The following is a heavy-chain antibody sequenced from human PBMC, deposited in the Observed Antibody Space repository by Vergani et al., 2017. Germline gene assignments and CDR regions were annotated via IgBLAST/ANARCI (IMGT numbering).Heavy chain of an antibody. CDR2: ISSSGSTI. D-gene: IGHD3-9*01. V-gene: IGHV3-48*03. CDR3: ARGRRYYDILTGYYKGSTFDY. Sequence: EVQLVESGGGLVQPGGSLRLSCAASGFTFSSYEMNWVRQAPGKGLEWVSYISSSGSTIYYTDSVKGRFTISRDNAKNSLYLQMNSLRAEDTAVYYCARGRRYYDILTGYYKGSTFDYWGQGTLVTVSS. J-gene: IGHJ4*02. CDR1: GFTFSSYE.